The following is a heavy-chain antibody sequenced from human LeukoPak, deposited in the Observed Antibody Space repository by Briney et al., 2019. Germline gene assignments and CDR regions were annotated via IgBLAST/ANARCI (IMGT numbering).Heavy chain of an antibody. CDR1: GFTFSIYA. CDR2: ISGSGGST. Sequence: GGSLRLSCAASGFTFSIYAMSWVRQAPGKGLEWVSGISGSGGSTYYADSVKGRFTISRDNSKNTLYLQMNSLGAEDTAVYYCASILLWYVYDYWGQGTLVTVSS. J-gene: IGHJ4*02. CDR3: ASILLWYVYDY. V-gene: IGHV3-23*01. D-gene: IGHD3-10*01.